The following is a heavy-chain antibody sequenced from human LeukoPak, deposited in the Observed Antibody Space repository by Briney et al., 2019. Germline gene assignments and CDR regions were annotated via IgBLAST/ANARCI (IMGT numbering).Heavy chain of an antibody. Sequence: PSETLSLTCTVSGGSISSLSYYWGWIRQPPGKGLEWIGSVYYNGSTYYNPSLKSRVTISVDTSKNQFFLKVSSVTAADTAVFYCARRPLGGYGYFDYWGQGTLVTVSS. CDR1: GGSISSLSYY. D-gene: IGHD5-12*01. CDR2: VYYNGST. J-gene: IGHJ4*02. CDR3: ARRPLGGYGYFDY. V-gene: IGHV4-39*01.